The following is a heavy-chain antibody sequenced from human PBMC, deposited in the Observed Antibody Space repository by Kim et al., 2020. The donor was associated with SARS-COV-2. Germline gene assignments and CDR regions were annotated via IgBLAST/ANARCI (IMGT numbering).Heavy chain of an antibody. J-gene: IGHJ5*02. CDR3: ARADFYRGGFDP. D-gene: IGHD4-17*01. V-gene: IGHV1-46*01. Sequence: SYAQKFQGRVTMTRDTSTSTVYMELSSLRSEDTAVYYCARADFYRGGFDPWGQGTLVTVSS.